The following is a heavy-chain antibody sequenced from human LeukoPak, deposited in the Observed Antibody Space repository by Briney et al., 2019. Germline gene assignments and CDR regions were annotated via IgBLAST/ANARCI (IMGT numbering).Heavy chain of an antibody. D-gene: IGHD3-9*01. J-gene: IGHJ4*02. CDR2: IWYDGSNK. CDR3: ARADPLYYDILTGPIDY. V-gene: IGHV3-33*01. CDR1: GFTFSSYG. Sequence: PGGSLRLSCAASGFTFSSYGMHWVRQAPGKGLEWVAVIWYDGSNKYYADSVKGRFTISRDNSKNTPYLQMNSLRAEDTAVYYCARADPLYYDILTGPIDYWGQGTLVTVSS.